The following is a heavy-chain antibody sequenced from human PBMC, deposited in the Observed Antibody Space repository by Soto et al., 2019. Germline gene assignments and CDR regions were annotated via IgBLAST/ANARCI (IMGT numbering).Heavy chain of an antibody. D-gene: IGHD6-19*01. CDR1: GGSISSYY. Sequence: SETLSLTCTVSGGSISSYYWSWIRQPPGKGLEWVGYIYYSGSTNYNPSLKSRVTISVDTSKNQFSLKLSSVTAADTAVYYCAKVSNKWAVAQRGYFDYWGQGTLVTSPQ. J-gene: IGHJ4*02. CDR3: AKVSNKWAVAQRGYFDY. V-gene: IGHV4-59*08. CDR2: IYYSGST.